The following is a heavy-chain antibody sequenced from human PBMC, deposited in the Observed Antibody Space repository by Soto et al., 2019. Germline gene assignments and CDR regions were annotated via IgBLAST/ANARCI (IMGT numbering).Heavy chain of an antibody. V-gene: IGHV4-59*12. CDR1: GGSISSYY. CDR2: INYSGST. D-gene: IGHD5-12*01. J-gene: IGHJ4*02. CDR3: ARGAKDRRDGYNHYFDY. Sequence: PSETLSLTCTVSGGSISSYYWSWIRQPPGKGLEWIGDINYSGSTNYNPSLKSRVTISVDTSKNQFSLKLSSVTAADTAVYYCARGAKDRRDGYNHYFDYWGQGTLVTAPQ.